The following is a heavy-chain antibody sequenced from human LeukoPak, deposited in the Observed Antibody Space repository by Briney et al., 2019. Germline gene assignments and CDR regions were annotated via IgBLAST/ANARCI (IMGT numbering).Heavy chain of an antibody. V-gene: IGHV3-7*01. J-gene: IGHJ4*02. Sequence: PGGSLRLSCADSGFRFSRHWMDWVRQAPGKGLEWVANINEDGCVKNYVDSVRGRFTISRDNAKNSLYLEMNGLRAEDTAVYYCMAESSSPWEGYWGQGTLVIVSS. CDR3: MAESSSPWEGY. CDR2: INEDGCVK. D-gene: IGHD6-6*01. CDR1: GFRFSRHW.